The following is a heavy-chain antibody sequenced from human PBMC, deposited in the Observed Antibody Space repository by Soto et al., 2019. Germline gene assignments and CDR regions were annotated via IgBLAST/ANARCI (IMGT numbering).Heavy chain of an antibody. CDR2: ISSSSSTI. J-gene: IGHJ6*02. D-gene: IGHD2-2*01. Sequence: VGSLRLSCAATGVTFSSYSMNWVRQAPAQGMEWVSYISSSSSTIYYADSVKGRFTISRDKAKNSLYLQMNSLRAEDTAVYYCARDYVGAYCSSTSCYSDYYYGMDVWGQGT. CDR3: ARDYVGAYCSSTSCYSDYYYGMDV. CDR1: GVTFSSYS. V-gene: IGHV3-48*01.